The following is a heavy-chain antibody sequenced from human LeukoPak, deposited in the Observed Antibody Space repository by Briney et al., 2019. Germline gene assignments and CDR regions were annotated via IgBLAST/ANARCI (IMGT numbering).Heavy chain of an antibody. CDR3: ARQGSSGYVQFDY. J-gene: IGHJ4*02. CDR1: GFTFSSYA. Sequence: GRSLRLSCAASGFTFSSYAMHWVRQAPGKGLEGVAVISYDGSNKYYADSVKGRFTISRDNSKNTLYLQMNSLRAEDTAVYYCARQGSSGYVQFDYWGQGTLVTVSS. CDR2: ISYDGSNK. V-gene: IGHV3-30*04. D-gene: IGHD5-12*01.